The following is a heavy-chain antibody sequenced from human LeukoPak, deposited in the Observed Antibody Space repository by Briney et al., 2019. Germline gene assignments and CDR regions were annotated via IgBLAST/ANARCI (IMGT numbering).Heavy chain of an antibody. CDR3: ARAATPNYDIFSGYPSSNWFDP. J-gene: IGHJ5*02. V-gene: IGHV4-59*01. Sequence: PSETLSLTCTASGGSISSYYWSWIRQPPGKGLEWIGYIYYSGSTNYNPSLKSRVTISVDTSKNQFSLKLSSVTAADTAVYYCARAATPNYDIFSGYPSSNWFDPWGQGTLVTVSS. CDR1: GGSISSYY. D-gene: IGHD3-9*01. CDR2: IYYSGST.